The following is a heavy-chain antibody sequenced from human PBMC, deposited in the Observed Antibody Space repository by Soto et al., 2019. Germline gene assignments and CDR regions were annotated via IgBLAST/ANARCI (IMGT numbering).Heavy chain of an antibody. V-gene: IGHV1-18*01. CDR2: ISAHNGKT. J-gene: IGHJ4*02. Sequence: QVQLVQSGAEVKKPGASVKVSCKASGYSXSXXXXXXXXXXXXXXLEWMGWISAHNGKTNYPQKLQGRVTMTTDTXXXXXXXEXXXLXXXXXXVXYXARVDTAMVTASYWGQGTLVTVSS. CDR3: ARVDTAMVTASY. CDR1: GYSXSXXX. D-gene: IGHD5-18*01.